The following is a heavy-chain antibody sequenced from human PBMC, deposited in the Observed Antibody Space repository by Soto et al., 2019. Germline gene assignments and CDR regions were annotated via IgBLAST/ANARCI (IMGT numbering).Heavy chain of an antibody. CDR3: ARGGDGMDV. J-gene: IGHJ6*02. CDR2: INQRGST. CDR1: GGSFSGYY. D-gene: IGHD3-10*01. V-gene: IGHV4-34*01. Sequence: SETLSLTCAVYGGSFSGYYWSWIRQPPGKGLEWSGEINQRGSTNYNPSLKSRVTISVDTSKNQFSLKLSSVTAADTAVYYCARGGDGMDVGGQGTTVTVS.